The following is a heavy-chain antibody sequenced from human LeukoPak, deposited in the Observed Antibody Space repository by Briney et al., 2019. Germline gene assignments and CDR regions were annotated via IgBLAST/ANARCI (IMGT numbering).Heavy chain of an antibody. V-gene: IGHV4-39*01. Sequence: PSETLSLTCTVSGGSISSSSYYWGWIRQPPGKGLEWIGSIYYSGSTYYNPSLKSRVTISVDTSKNQFSLKLSSVTAADTAVYYCARHGESAAAAMYYYYYMDVWGKGTTVTVSS. CDR3: ARHGESAAAAMYYYYYMDV. D-gene: IGHD6-13*01. J-gene: IGHJ6*03. CDR1: GGSISSSSYY. CDR2: IYYSGST.